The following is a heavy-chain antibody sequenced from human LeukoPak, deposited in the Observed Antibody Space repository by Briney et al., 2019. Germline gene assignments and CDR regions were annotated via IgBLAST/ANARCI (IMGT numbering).Heavy chain of an antibody. V-gene: IGHV3-33*01. D-gene: IGHD3-22*01. J-gene: IGHJ3*02. CDR1: GFALSNYV. CDR2: IWHDGSNK. Sequence: PGGSLTLSCAPSGFALSNYVMHWVRQTPGKGLEWVAVIWHDGSNKYYADSVKGRFNISRDNSKNTLYLQMNSLRAEDTAVFYCAGTSEATYYSLSSGHYLGAFDIWGQGTMVTVSS. CDR3: AGTSEATYYSLSSGHYLGAFDI.